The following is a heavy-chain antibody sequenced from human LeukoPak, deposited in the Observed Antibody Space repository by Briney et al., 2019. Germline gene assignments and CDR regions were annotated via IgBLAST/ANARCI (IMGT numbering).Heavy chain of an antibody. CDR1: GGSISNYY. V-gene: IGHV4-59*01. D-gene: IGHD1-1*01. CDR3: ARGGFLDPFDP. CDR2: IYYSGST. J-gene: IGHJ5*02. Sequence: SETLSLTCTVSGGSISNYYWNWIRQPPGKGLDWIGYIYYSGSTKYNPSLKSRVTISVDTSKNQFSLRLSSVTAADTAVYYCARGGFLDPFDPWGQGTLVTVSS.